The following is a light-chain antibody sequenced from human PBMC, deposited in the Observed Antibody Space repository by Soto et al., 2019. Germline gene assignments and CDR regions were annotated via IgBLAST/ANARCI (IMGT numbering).Light chain of an antibody. CDR2: EVS. Sequence: SALTQPASVSGSPGQSLTISCTGTSIDIAPYNYVSWYQQHPGKAPKLIIYEVSYRPSGISKRFSGSKSGNTASLTISGLQAEDEADYYCSSYTSSTNYVFGTGTKVTVL. J-gene: IGLJ1*01. V-gene: IGLV2-14*01. CDR3: SSYTSSTNYV. CDR1: SIDIAPYNY.